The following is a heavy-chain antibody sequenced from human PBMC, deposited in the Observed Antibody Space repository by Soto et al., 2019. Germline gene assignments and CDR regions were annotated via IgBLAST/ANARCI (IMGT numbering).Heavy chain of an antibody. CDR3: ARAPHGMDV. CDR2: ISYDGTKK. J-gene: IGHJ6*02. V-gene: IGHV3-30-3*01. Sequence: QELLVESGGGVVQPGRSLRLSCAASGFIFSRYAMHWVRQSPGKGLEGVAVISYDGTKKYYADSVGGRYTISRDDSKNTLYLQMNSLRVEDTAVYYCARAPHGMDVWGQGTTVIVSS. CDR1: GFIFSRYA.